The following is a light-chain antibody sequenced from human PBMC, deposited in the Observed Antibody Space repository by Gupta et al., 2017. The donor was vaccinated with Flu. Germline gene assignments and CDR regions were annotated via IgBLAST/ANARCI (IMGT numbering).Light chain of an antibody. J-gene: IGKJ2*01. Sequence: SLGERATINCKSSQSVLYSATNKNYLAWYQQKPGQPPKLLIYWASTRESGVPDRFSGSGSGTDFTLTISGLQAEDVAVYYCQQYYGTPYTFGQGTKLEIK. CDR2: WAS. CDR3: QQYYGTPYT. V-gene: IGKV4-1*01. CDR1: QSVLYSATNKNY.